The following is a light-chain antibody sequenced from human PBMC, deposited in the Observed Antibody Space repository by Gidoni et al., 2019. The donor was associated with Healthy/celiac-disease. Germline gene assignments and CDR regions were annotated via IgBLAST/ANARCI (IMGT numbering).Light chain of an antibody. CDR2: DVS. CDR1: SSDVGGYTY. Sequence: SALTQPRAVPESPCQSVTISCTGTSSDVGGYTYVAWYHQHTGKTPKLMIYDVSQRASGVPDRFSGPKSGNTASLTISALQAEDEADYSCSSSAGRHSWVFGGGTKLSVL. CDR3: SSSAGRHSWV. J-gene: IGLJ3*02. V-gene: IGLV2-11*01.